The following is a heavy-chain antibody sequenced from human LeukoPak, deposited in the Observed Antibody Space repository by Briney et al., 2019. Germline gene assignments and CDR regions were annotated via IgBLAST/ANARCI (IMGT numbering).Heavy chain of an antibody. D-gene: IGHD3-10*01. CDR1: GLTFTQAW. J-gene: IGHJ4*02. CDR2: IKNKVEGGTA. V-gene: IGHV3-15*01. CDR3: TTDPGEYEIY. Sequence: NPGGSLRLSCAASGLTFTQAWMSWVRQAPGKGLEWVGRIKNKVEGGTADYAANVKDRFTISRDDSTNTLYLQMYSLRAEDTAIYYCTTDPGEYEIYWGRGTLVTVSS.